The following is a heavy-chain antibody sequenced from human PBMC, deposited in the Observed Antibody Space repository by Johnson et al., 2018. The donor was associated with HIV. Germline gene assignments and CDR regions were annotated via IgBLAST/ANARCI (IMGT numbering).Heavy chain of an antibody. Sequence: VQLVESGGDLVQPGGSLRLSCAASGFTFSRSAMSWVRQAPGKGLEWVANIKQDGSEKYYVDSVKGRFTISRDNAKNSLYLQMNSLRAEDTAVYYCARDGSYNVLRCWEWFLRGGDAFDIWGQGTMVTVSS. CDR3: ARDGSYNVLRCWEWFLRGGDAFDI. CDR1: GFTFSRSA. CDR2: IKQDGSEK. J-gene: IGHJ3*02. D-gene: IGHD3-3*01. V-gene: IGHV3-7*01.